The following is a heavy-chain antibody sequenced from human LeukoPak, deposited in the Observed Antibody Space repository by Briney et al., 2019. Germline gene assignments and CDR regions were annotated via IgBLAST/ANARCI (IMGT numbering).Heavy chain of an antibody. D-gene: IGHD6-13*01. V-gene: IGHV3-30-3*01. J-gene: IGHJ4*02. CDR3: ARAPRPYSSSWSPGDY. CDR2: ISYDGSNK. CDR1: GFTFSSYA. Sequence: PGRSLRLSCAASGFTFSSYAMHWVRQAPGKGLEWVAVISYDGSNKYYADSVKGRFTISRDNSKNTLYLQMNSLRAEDTAVYYCARAPRPYSSSWSPGDYWGQGTLVTVSS.